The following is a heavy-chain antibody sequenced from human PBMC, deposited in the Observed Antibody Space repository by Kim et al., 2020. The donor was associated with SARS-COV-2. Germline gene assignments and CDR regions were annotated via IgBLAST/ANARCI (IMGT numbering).Heavy chain of an antibody. D-gene: IGHD3-3*01. J-gene: IGHJ4*02. V-gene: IGHV4-34*01. Sequence: SETLSLTCAVYVGSFSNYYWSRIRQPPGKGLEWIVEINHRGSTNCNPPLKSRVTISADTSKNQLSLKLTSVTAADTALYYCARVAIFVVPICVYWVQGTL. CDR2: INHRGST. CDR3: ARVAIFVVPICVY. CDR1: VGSFSNYY.